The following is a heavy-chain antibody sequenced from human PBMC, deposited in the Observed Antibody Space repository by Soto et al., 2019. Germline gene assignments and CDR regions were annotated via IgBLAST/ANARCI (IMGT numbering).Heavy chain of an antibody. D-gene: IGHD1-1*01. V-gene: IGHV1-18*01. CDR2: ISAHNGNP. CDR1: GYAFTTYG. J-gene: IGHJ4*02. Sequence: QVHLVQSGAEVKKPGASVKVSCKGSGYAFTTYGITWVRQAPGQGLEWMGWISAHNGNPNYAQKLQGRVTVTSDTSTSTAYMELRSLRSDDTAVYYCARVRYGDYWSQGALVTVSS. CDR3: ARVRYGDY.